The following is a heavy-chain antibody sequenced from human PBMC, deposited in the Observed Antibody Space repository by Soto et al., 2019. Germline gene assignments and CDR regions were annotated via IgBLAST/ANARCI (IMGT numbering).Heavy chain of an antibody. V-gene: IGHV3-23*01. CDR1: GFTFSSYA. CDR3: AKDVEEIEVVVDGSFDY. D-gene: IGHD2-15*01. Sequence: EVPLLESGGGLVQPGGSLRLSCAASGFTFSSYAMRWVRQAPGKGLEWVSAISGSGGSTYYADSVKGRFTITRDNSKDTLYVHMNSLGAEDTAAYYCAKDVEEIEVVVDGSFDYCGRGTLVIVSS. CDR2: ISGSGGST. J-gene: IGHJ4*02.